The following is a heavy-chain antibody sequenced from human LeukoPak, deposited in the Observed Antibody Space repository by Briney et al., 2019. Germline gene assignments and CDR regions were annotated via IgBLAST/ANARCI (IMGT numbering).Heavy chain of an antibody. V-gene: IGHV3-21*01. CDR2: ISSSSSYI. CDR1: GFTFSSYS. Sequence: PGGSLRLSCAASGFTFSSYSMNWVRQAPGKGLEWVSSISSSSSYIYYADSVKGRFTISRDNAKNSLYLQMNSLRAEDTAVYYCARDTPSGGSYELRLDAFDIWGQGTMVTVSS. D-gene: IGHD1-26*01. CDR3: ARDTPSGGSYELRLDAFDI. J-gene: IGHJ3*02.